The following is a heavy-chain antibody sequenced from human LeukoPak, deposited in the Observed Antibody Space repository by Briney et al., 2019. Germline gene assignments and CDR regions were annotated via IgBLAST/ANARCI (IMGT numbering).Heavy chain of an antibody. CDR1: GGSIMNDF. Sequence: SETLSLTCTASGGSIMNDFWGWVRQPPGRGLECIGYTGNTNYSPSLKGRVSISVDTSKNQFALRLTSVTAADTAVYFCARFWEVTNYPAFDIWGQGTMATVS. CDR2: TGNT. J-gene: IGHJ3*02. V-gene: IGHV4-4*09. D-gene: IGHD1-26*01. CDR3: ARFWEVTNYPAFDI.